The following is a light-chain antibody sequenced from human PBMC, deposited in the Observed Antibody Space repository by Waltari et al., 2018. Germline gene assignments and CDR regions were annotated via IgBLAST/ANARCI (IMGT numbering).Light chain of an antibody. CDR2: EGS. V-gene: IGLV2-23*01. J-gene: IGLJ3*02. Sequence: QSALTQPASVSGSPGQSITISCTGTSSDVGSYNLVSWDQQHPGKAPKLMIYEGSKRTSGVSNRFSCSKSGNTASLTISGLQAEDEADYYCCSYAGSSWVFGGGTKLTVL. CDR3: CSYAGSSWV. CDR1: SSDVGSYNL.